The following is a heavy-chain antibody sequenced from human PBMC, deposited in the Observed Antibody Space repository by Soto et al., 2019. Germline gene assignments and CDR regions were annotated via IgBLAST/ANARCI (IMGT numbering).Heavy chain of an antibody. CDR3: ARDSRSGWYSLDY. CDR1: GYTFSSYG. D-gene: IGHD6-19*01. Sequence: QVQLVQSGAEVKKPGASVKVSCKASGYTFSSYGISWVRQAPGQGLEWMGWISGDNGNTKYVEKFQGRVTMTTDTSTSTAYMELRSLRSDDTAVYYCARDSRSGWYSLDYWGQGTLATVSS. CDR2: ISGDNGNT. J-gene: IGHJ4*02. V-gene: IGHV1-18*01.